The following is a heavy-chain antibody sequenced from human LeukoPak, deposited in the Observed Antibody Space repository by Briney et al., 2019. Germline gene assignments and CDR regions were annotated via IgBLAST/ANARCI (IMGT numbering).Heavy chain of an antibody. CDR2: INPISGGT. J-gene: IGHJ4*02. V-gene: IGHV1-2*06. CDR3: ARYCSSTSCYSDY. Sequence: SVKVSCKASGYTFTGYYMHWVRQAPGQGLEYMGRINPISGGTVYAQKFQGRVTMTRDTSITTAYMELTRLRSDDTAVYYCARYCSSTSCYSDYWGQGTLVTVSS. D-gene: IGHD2-2*01. CDR1: GYTFTGYY.